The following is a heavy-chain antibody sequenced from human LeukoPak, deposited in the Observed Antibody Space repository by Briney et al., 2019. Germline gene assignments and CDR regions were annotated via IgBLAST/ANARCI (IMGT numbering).Heavy chain of an antibody. V-gene: IGHV4-59*08. CDR2: IYYSGST. Sequence: PSETLSLTCTVSGGSISSYHWSWIRQPPGKGLEWIGYIYYSGSTNYNPSLKSRVTISVDTSKNQFSLKLSSVTAADTAVYYCARHGSGRGMDVWGQGTTVTVSS. J-gene: IGHJ6*02. CDR3: ARHGSGRGMDV. D-gene: IGHD1-1*01. CDR1: GGSISSYH.